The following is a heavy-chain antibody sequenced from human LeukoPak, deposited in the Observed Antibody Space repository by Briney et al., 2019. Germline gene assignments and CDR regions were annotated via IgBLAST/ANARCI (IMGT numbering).Heavy chain of an antibody. J-gene: IGHJ5*02. Sequence: SETLSLTCSVSGDSVSSTSYYWGWIRQPPGKGLEWIGSSYYSGSTDYNPSLKSRVTISVDTAKNQLSLKLSSVTAADTAVYYCARENISGGNPGGSFAPGGQGTLAT. CDR1: GDSVSSTSYY. CDR3: ARENISGGNPGGSFAP. V-gene: IGHV4-39*02. CDR2: SYYSGST. D-gene: IGHD6-19*01.